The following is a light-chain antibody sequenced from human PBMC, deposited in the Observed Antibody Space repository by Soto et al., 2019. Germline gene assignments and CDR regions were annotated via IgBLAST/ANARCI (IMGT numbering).Light chain of an antibody. V-gene: IGKV3-20*01. CDR1: QSVGRNY. J-gene: IGKJ4*01. Sequence: ENVLTQSPGPLSVSPGERATLSCRASQSVGRNYLAWYQQKPGQAPRLLIYGASSRATGVPDRFSGSGSWTDLTLTISRLEPEDFAVYYWQQYADSPLTFGGGTKVE. CDR3: QQYADSPLT. CDR2: GAS.